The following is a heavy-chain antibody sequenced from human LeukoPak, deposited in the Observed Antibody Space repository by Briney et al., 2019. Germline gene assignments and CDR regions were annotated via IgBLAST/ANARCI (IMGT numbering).Heavy chain of an antibody. J-gene: IGHJ4*02. Sequence: SETLSLTCTVSGGSISSYYWSWIRQPPGKGLEWIGYIYYSGNTAYSPSLRSRVTMSVDTSKNQFSLKLSSVTAADTAVYYCARVGAGYYDRALDYWGQGTLVTVSS. V-gene: IGHV4-59*01. CDR2: IYYSGNT. CDR1: GGSISSYY. CDR3: ARVGAGYYDRALDY. D-gene: IGHD3-16*01.